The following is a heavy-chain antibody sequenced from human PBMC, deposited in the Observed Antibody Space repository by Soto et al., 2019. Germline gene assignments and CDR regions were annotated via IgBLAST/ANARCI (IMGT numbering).Heavy chain of an antibody. D-gene: IGHD3-10*01. Sequence: QVQLVQSGAEVKKPGASVKVSCKASGYTFTSYGISWVRQAPGQGLEWMGWISAYNGNTNYAQKLQGRVTMTTDTPTSTAYMELRSLRSDDTAVYYCAYYYGSGSSGEYDRWFDPWGQGTLVTVSS. J-gene: IGHJ5*02. CDR2: ISAYNGNT. CDR1: GYTFTSYG. CDR3: AYYYGSGSSGEYDRWFDP. V-gene: IGHV1-18*01.